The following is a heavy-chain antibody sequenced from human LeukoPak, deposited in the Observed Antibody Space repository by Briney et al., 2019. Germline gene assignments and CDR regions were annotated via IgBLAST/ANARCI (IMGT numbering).Heavy chain of an antibody. J-gene: IGHJ4*02. Sequence: SETLSLTCSVSGGSISSYYWSWIRQPPGKGLEWIGYISPTGGTNYNPSLTSRATVSVDTSKNLFSLELDPVTAADTAVYFFARRSVTRWYYSDWGQGTQVTVSS. D-gene: IGHD3-10*01. CDR3: ARRSVTRWYYSD. V-gene: IGHV4-4*09. CDR2: ISPTGGT. CDR1: GGSISSYY.